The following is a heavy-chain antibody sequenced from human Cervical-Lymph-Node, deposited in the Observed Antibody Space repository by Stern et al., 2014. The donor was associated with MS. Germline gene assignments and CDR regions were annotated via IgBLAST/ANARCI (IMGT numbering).Heavy chain of an antibody. CDR2: VYYSGSA. J-gene: IGHJ3*02. D-gene: IGHD5-12*01. Sequence: VQLQESGPGLVKPSQTLSLTCTVSGDSISSGGHYWTWIHQHPGKGLVWIGYVYYSGSASFNPSLKSRVTISVNTSTNQFSVRLISLTAADTAVYYCVRGGYEDAFDIWGRGTMVTVSS. CDR3: VRGGYEDAFDI. V-gene: IGHV4-31*03. CDR1: GDSISSGGHY.